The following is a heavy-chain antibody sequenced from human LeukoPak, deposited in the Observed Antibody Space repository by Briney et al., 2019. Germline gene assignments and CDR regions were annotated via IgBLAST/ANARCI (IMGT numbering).Heavy chain of an antibody. V-gene: IGHV3-23*01. CDR3: AKMRYESGSYGYFFDY. Sequence: PGGSLRLSCAASGFTFSSYAMSWVRQAPGKGLEWVSGIGGSGGSTYYADSVKGRFTISRDNSKNTLFLQMNSLRAEDTAVYYCAKMRYESGSYGYFFDYWGQGTLVTVSS. J-gene: IGHJ4*02. CDR1: GFTFSSYA. CDR2: IGGSGGST. D-gene: IGHD3-10*01.